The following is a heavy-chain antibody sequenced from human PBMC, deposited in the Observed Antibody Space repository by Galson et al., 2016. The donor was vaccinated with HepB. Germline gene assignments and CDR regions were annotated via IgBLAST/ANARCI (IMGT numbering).Heavy chain of an antibody. Sequence: SLRLSCAVSGVTFSDTYMTWVRQAPGKGLEWVSYITTLYTNFADSVRGRFSISREPSKNLMFLQMNFLRAEATAVYCCATLRTSEVGAALDNWGPGTLVTVS. CDR3: ATLRTSEVGAALDN. CDR2: ITTLYT. V-gene: IGHV3-11*06. J-gene: IGHJ4*02. CDR1: GVTFSDTY. D-gene: IGHD2-15*01.